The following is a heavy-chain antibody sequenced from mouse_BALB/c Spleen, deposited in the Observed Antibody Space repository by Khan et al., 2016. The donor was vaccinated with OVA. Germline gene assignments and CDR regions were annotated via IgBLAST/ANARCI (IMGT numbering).Heavy chain of an antibody. CDR2: ISSGSNNI. D-gene: IGHD1-1*01. J-gene: IGHJ3*01. CDR3: TRRHNAYAWFAY. CDR1: GFTFSNFG. Sequence: EVELVESGGGLVQPGGSRKLSCAASGFTFSNFGMHWVRQAPEKGLEWVAYISSGSNNIYYADSMKGRFTISRDNPENALFLQLTSLRSEDTASYYCTRRHNAYAWFAYWGQGTLVTVSA. V-gene: IGHV5-17*02.